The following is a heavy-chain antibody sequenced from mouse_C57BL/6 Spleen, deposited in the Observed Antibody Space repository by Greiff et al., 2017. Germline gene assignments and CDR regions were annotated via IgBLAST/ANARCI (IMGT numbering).Heavy chain of an antibody. CDR3: ARNPALGQVAMDY. V-gene: IGHV1-4*01. CDR1: GYTFTSYT. CDR2: INPSSGYT. D-gene: IGHD3-3*01. Sequence: VKLQQSGAELARPGASVKMSCKASGYTFTSYTMHWVKQRPGQGLEWIGYINPSSGYTKYNQKFKDKATLTADKSSSTAYMQLSSLTSEDSAVYYCARNPALGQVAMDYWGQGTSVTVSS. J-gene: IGHJ4*01.